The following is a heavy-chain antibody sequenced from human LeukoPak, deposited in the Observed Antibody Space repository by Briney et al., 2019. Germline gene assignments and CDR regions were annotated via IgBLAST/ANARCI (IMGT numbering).Heavy chain of an antibody. CDR2: INHSGST. V-gene: IGHV4-34*01. D-gene: IGHD3-10*01. Sequence: SETLSLTCAVYGGSFSGYYWSWIRQPPGKGLEWIGEINHSGSTNYNPSLKSRVTVSVDTSKNQFSLNLSSVTAADTAVYYCASGPFYGSGSYYNRPYYFDYWGQGTLVTVSS. J-gene: IGHJ4*02. CDR1: GGSFSGYY. CDR3: ASGPFYGSGSYYNRPYYFDY.